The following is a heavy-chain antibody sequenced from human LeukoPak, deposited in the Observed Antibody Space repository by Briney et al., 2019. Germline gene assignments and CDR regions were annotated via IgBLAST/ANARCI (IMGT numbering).Heavy chain of an antibody. D-gene: IGHD3-3*01. CDR2: IYPGDSDT. CDR1: GYTFSSYW. J-gene: IGHJ4*02. Sequence: GESLRLSCTGSGYTFSSYWIGWVRQMPGKGLEWMGIIYPGDSDTSYSPSLQGQVTISVDTSIGTAYLQWSSLKASDTAIYYCARQNDFRLDYWGQGTLVTVSS. V-gene: IGHV5-51*01. CDR3: ARQNDFRLDY.